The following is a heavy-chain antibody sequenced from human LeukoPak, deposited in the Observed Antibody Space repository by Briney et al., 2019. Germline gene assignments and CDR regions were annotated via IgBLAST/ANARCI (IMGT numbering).Heavy chain of an antibody. J-gene: IGHJ4*02. CDR1: GYTFTGYY. V-gene: IGHV1-2*02. CDR2: INPNSGGT. CDR3: ARVPCYSGYCSGGMYYFDY. Sequence: GASVKVSCKASGYTFTGYYMHWVRQAPGQGLEWMGWINPNSGGTNYAQKFQGRVTMTRDTSISTAHMELSRLRSDDTAVYYCARVPCYSGYCSGGMYYFDYWGQGTLVTVSS. D-gene: IGHD2-15*01.